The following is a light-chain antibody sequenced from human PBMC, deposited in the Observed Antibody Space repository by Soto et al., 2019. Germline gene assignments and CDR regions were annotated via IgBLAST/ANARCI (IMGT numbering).Light chain of an antibody. Sequence: DIQLTQSPSFLSASVGDIVTITCRASQGISSYVAWYQQKPGKAPKLLIYAASTLQSGVPSSFSGSGSGTEFTLTISRLQPEDVATYYCQQLNSYPLTFGPGTKVDI. CDR1: QGISSY. CDR2: AAS. V-gene: IGKV1-9*01. CDR3: QQLNSYPLT. J-gene: IGKJ3*01.